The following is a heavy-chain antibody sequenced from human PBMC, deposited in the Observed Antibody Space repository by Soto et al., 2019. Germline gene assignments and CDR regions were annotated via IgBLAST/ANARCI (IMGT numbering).Heavy chain of an antibody. V-gene: IGHV3-30*18. D-gene: IGHD3-10*01. CDR1: GFTFSSYG. CDR2: ISYDGSNK. Sequence: GGSLRLSCAASGFTFSSYGMHWVRQAPGKGLEWVAVISYDGSNKYYADSVKGRFTISRDNSKNTLYLQMNSLRAEDTAVYYCAKSYGYNYYGSGSYYTPDAFDIWGQGTMVTVSS. CDR3: AKSYGYNYYGSGSYYTPDAFDI. J-gene: IGHJ3*02.